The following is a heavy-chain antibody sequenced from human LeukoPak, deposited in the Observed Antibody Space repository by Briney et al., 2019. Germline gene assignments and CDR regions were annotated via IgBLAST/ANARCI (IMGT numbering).Heavy chain of an antibody. D-gene: IGHD7-27*01. J-gene: IGHJ4*02. CDR3: GRGSGVADY. Sequence: PGGSLRLSCVASGFTFSRYWMHWVRQAPGKGLVWVSRINSDGSSITYADSVKGRFTISRDNAKNTLYLQMTSLRVEDTAVYYCGRGSGVADYCGQGALVTVSS. CDR2: INSDGSSI. V-gene: IGHV3-74*03. CDR1: GFTFSRYW.